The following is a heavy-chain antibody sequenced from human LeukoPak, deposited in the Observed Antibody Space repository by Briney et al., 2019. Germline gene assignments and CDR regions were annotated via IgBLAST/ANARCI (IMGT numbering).Heavy chain of an antibody. CDR2: ISGSGGST. D-gene: IGHD6-13*01. CDR1: GFTFSSYA. CDR3: AKGIAAAGTSHFDY. V-gene: IGHV3-23*01. J-gene: IGHJ4*02. Sequence: PGGSLRLSCAASGFTFSSYAMSWVRQAPGKGLEWVSAISGSGGSTYYADSVKGRFTISRDNSKNTLYLQMNSLRTEDTALYYCAKGIAAAGTSHFDYWGQGTLVTVSS.